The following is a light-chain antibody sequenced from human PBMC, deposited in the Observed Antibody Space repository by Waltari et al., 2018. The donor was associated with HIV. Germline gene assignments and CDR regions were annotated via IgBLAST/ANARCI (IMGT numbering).Light chain of an antibody. CDR1: QSVSSN. Sequence: EIVMTQSPATLSVSPGERATLSCRTSQSVSSNLAWYQQKPGQAPRLLLYGASISATGIPARFSGSWSGTEFTLTISSLQSEDFTVYYCQQYDNWPPLTFGGGTKVEIK. CDR2: GAS. V-gene: IGKV3-15*01. J-gene: IGKJ4*01. CDR3: QQYDNWPPLT.